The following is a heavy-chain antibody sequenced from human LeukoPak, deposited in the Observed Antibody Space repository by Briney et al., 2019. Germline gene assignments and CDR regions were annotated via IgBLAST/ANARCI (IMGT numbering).Heavy chain of an antibody. J-gene: IGHJ6*03. V-gene: IGHV3-23*01. CDR3: AKRGGLPPLDYYYYYMDV. D-gene: IGHD2-21*02. CDR1: GFTFSSFA. Sequence: GGSLRLSCAAPGFTFSSFAMSWVRQAPGKGLEWVSAISGSGGSTYYADSVKGRFTISRDNSKNTLHLQMNSLRAEDTAVYYCAKRGGLPPLDYYYYYMDVWGKGTTVTVSS. CDR2: ISGSGGST.